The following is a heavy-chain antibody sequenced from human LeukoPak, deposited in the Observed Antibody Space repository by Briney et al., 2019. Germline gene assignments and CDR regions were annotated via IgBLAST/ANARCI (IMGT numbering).Heavy chain of an antibody. CDR1: GFTFSNAW. V-gene: IGHV3-15*01. CDR3: TNSLWFGELLFDY. Sequence: GGSLRLSCAASGFTFSNAWMSWVRQAPGKGLEWVGRIKSKTDGGTTDYAAPVKGRFTISRDDSKNTLYLQMNSLKTEDTAVYYCTNSLWFGELLFDYWGQGTLVTVSS. J-gene: IGHJ4*02. D-gene: IGHD3-10*01. CDR2: IKSKTDGGTT.